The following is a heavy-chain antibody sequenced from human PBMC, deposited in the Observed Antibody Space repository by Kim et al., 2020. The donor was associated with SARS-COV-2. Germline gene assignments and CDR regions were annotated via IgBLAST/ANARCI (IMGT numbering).Heavy chain of an antibody. CDR3: ARGHYNWNYGGLDY. Sequence: GGSLRLSCAASGFTFSSYGMHWVRQAPGKGLEWVAVIWYDGSNKYYADSVKGRFTISRDNSKNTLYLQMNSLRAEETAVYYCARGHYNWNYGGLDYWGQGTLVTVSS. CDR2: IWYDGSNK. CDR1: GFTFSSYG. D-gene: IGHD1-7*01. V-gene: IGHV3-33*08. J-gene: IGHJ4*02.